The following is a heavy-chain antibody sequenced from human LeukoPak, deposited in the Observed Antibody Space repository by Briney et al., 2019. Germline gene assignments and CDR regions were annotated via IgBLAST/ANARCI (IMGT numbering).Heavy chain of an antibody. CDR2: IHSDGRST. D-gene: IGHD3-10*01. V-gene: IGHV3-74*01. CDR3: VRDDNGGPSGIDF. J-gene: IGHJ4*02. Sequence: GGSLRLSCAASGFTFSSYWMHWVRPAPGKGLVWVSHIHSDGRSTTYADSVKGRFTISRDNARNTLYLQMNSLRAEDTAVYYCVRDDNGGPSGIDFWGQGTLVTVSS. CDR1: GFTFSSYW.